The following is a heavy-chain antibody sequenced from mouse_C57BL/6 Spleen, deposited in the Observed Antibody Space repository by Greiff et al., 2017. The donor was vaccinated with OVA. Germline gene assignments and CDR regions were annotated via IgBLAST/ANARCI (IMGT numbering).Heavy chain of an antibody. CDR1: GFTFSDYG. Sequence: EVMLVESGGGLVKPGGSLKLSCAASGFTFSDYGMHWVRQAPEKGLEWVAYISSGSSTIYYADTVKGRFTISRYNAKNTLFLQMTRLRSEDTAMYYCAIDYDYDGAMDYWGQGTSVTVSS. J-gene: IGHJ4*01. D-gene: IGHD2-4*01. V-gene: IGHV5-17*01. CDR2: ISSGSSTI. CDR3: AIDYDYDGAMDY.